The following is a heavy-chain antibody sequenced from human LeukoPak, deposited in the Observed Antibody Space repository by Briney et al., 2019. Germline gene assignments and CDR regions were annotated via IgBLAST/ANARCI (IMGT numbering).Heavy chain of an antibody. V-gene: IGHV3-73*01. J-gene: IGHJ4*02. CDR1: GFTFSGSA. CDR2: IRSKANSYAT. D-gene: IGHD2-21*02. CDR3: TRPGIAYCGGDCYSGDY. Sequence: GGSLRLSCAASGFTFSGSAMHWVRQASGKGLEWVGRIRSKANSYATAYAASVKGRFTISRDDSKNTAYLQMNSLKTEDTAVYYCTRPGIAYCGGDCYSGDYWGQGTLVTVSS.